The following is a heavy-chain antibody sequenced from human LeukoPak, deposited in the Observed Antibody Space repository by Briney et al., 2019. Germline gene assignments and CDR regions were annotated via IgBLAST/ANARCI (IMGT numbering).Heavy chain of an antibody. V-gene: IGHV3-7*01. CDR3: ASEVGAPFGY. D-gene: IGHD1-26*01. J-gene: IGHJ4*02. Sequence: GGSLRLSCAASGFTFSNYWMSWVRQAPGKGLEWVANIKQDGSEKYYVDSVKGRFTISRDNAKNSLYLQMNSLRAEDTAVYYCASEVGAPFGYWGQGTPVTVSS. CDR1: GFTFSNYW. CDR2: IKQDGSEK.